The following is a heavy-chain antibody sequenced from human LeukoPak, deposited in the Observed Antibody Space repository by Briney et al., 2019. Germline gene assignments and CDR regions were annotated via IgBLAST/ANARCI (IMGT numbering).Heavy chain of an antibody. J-gene: IGHJ4*02. CDR1: GGSISSSSYY. D-gene: IGHD3-3*01. CDR3: ARDLRRITIFGVVSTANFDY. V-gene: IGHV4-39*07. Sequence: SETLSLTCTVSGGSISSSSYYWGWSRQPPGKGLEWIGSIYYSGSTYYNPSLKSRVTISVDTSKNQFSLKLSSVTAADTAVYYCARDLRRITIFGVVSTANFDYWGQGTLVTVSS. CDR2: IYYSGST.